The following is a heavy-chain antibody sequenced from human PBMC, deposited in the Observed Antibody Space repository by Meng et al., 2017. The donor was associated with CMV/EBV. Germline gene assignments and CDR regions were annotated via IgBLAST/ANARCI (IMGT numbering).Heavy chain of an antibody. CDR1: GFTFSSYA. D-gene: IGHD6-6*01. CDR2: ISYDGSNK. J-gene: IGHJ6*02. V-gene: IGHV3-30*04. CDR3: ERGLKPELIAARPYYYYGMDV. Sequence: LSLTCAASGFTFSSYAMHWVRPAPGKGLEWVAVISYDGSNKYYADSVKGRFTLSRDNSKNTLYLQMNSLRAEDTAVYYCERGLKPELIAARPYYYYGMDVWGQGTTVTVSS.